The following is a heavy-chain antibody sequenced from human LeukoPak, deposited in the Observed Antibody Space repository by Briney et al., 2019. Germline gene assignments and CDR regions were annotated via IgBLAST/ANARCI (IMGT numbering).Heavy chain of an antibody. J-gene: IGHJ4*02. D-gene: IGHD2-2*01. CDR3: ARHSQYSPSRRRGNYCSSTSCPYYFDY. Sequence: SETLSLTCTVSGGSISSSSYYWGWIRQPPGKGLEWIGSIYYSGSTYYNPSLKSRVTISVDTSKNQFSLKLSSVTAADTAVYYCARHSQYSPSRRRGNYCSSTSCPYYFDYWGQGTLVTVSS. CDR2: IYYSGST. V-gene: IGHV4-39*01. CDR1: GGSISSSSYY.